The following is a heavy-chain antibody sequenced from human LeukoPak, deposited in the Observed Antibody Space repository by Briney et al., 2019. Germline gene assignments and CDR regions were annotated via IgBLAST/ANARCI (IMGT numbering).Heavy chain of an antibody. CDR1: GDTFSTYA. CDR3: ARGHHDNINGGWFDP. D-gene: IGHD7-27*01. Sequence: SVKVSCKASGDTFSTYAISGVRQAPGQGLEWLGGNIPLFGTTDYAQKFQDRVTITTDESTSTSYMELNSLRSQDTAVYYCARGHHDNINGGWFDPWGQGTLVTVSA. V-gene: IGHV1-69*05. CDR2: NIPLFGTT. J-gene: IGHJ5*02.